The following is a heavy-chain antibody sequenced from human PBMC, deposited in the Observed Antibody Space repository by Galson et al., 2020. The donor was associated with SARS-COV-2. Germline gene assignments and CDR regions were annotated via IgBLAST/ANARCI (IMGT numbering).Heavy chain of an antibody. CDR1: GFIFGSYW. D-gene: IGHD3-10*01. J-gene: IGHJ4*02. V-gene: IGHV3-7*03. CDR2: INQDGSEK. CDR3: ARGEIFRGVIYGY. Sequence: GGSLRLSCAASGFIFGSYWMTWVRQAPGKGLEWVANINQDGSEKNYVDSVKGRFSISRDNGKNSVDLHMSSLRAEDTAVYYCARGEIFRGVIYGYWGQGMLVTVSS.